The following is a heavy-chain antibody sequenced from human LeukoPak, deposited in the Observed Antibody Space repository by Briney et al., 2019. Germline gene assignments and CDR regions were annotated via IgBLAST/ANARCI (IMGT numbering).Heavy chain of an antibody. CDR1: GFTFSSYA. J-gene: IGHJ4*02. D-gene: IGHD3-22*01. CDR3: AKAYDSSGLLRGSYYFDY. Sequence: GGSLRLSCAASGFTFSSYAMSWVRQAPGKGLEWVSVISGSGGSTYYADSVKGRFTISRDNSKNTLYLQMNSLRAEDTAVYYCAKAYDSSGLLRGSYYFDYWGQGTLVTVSS. V-gene: IGHV3-23*01. CDR2: ISGSGGST.